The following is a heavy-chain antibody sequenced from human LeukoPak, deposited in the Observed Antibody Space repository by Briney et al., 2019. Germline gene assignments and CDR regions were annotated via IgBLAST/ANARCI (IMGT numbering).Heavy chain of an antibody. D-gene: IGHD2-2*01. Sequence: SETLSLTCTVSGGSISSYYWSWIRQPPGKGLEWIGYIYYSGSTNYNPSLKSRVTISVDTSKNQFSLKLSSVTAADTAVYYCARAGTDIAVAHDYWGQGTLVTVSS. CDR2: IYYSGST. J-gene: IGHJ4*02. V-gene: IGHV4-59*01. CDR1: GGSISSYY. CDR3: ARAGTDIAVAHDY.